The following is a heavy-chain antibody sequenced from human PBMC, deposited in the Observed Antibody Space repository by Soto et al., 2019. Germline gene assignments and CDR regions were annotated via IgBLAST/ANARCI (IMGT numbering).Heavy chain of an antibody. D-gene: IGHD3-10*01. J-gene: IGHJ6*02. CDR2: ISYDGRNK. V-gene: IGHV3-30*18. Sequence: QVQLVESGGGVVQPGRSLRLSCAASGFTFSSYGMHWVRQAPGKGLEWVAVISYDGRNKCYADSVKGPFTISRDKSKNTLYLQMNSLRAEDTAVYYCAKVRGACNYYYYYGMDVWGQGTTVTVSS. CDR1: GFTFSSYG. CDR3: AKVRGACNYYYYYGMDV.